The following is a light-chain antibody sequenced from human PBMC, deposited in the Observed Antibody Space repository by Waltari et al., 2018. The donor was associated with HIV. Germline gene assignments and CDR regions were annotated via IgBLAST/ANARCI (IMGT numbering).Light chain of an antibody. CDR3: HQYYTTPWA. CDR2: WAS. J-gene: IGKJ1*01. CDR1: QSVLYNSNSKNY. V-gene: IGKV4-1*01. Sequence: DIVLTQSPDSLAVSLGERATINCKASQSVLYNSNSKNYLSWYQQKPGQPPKLLIYWASTRESGVPDRFSGSGSGTDFTLTISGLQAEDVAVYYCHQYYTTPWAFGQGTKGEIK.